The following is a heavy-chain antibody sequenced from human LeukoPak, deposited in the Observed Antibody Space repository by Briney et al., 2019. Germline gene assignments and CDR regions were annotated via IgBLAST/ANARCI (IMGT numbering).Heavy chain of an antibody. CDR2: INHSGST. CDR1: GGSFSGYY. D-gene: IGHD2-2*01. Sequence: SETLSLTCAVYGGSFSGYYWSWIRQPPGKGLEWIGEINHSGSTNYNPSLKSRVTMSVDTSKNQISLRLTSVTAADTAVYYCARSPTKRVPEDYWGQGTLVTVSS. J-gene: IGHJ4*02. CDR3: ARSPTKRVPEDY. V-gene: IGHV4-34*01.